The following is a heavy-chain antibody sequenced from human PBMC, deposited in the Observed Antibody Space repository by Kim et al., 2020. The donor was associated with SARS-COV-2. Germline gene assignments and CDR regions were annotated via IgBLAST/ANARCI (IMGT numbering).Heavy chain of an antibody. CDR2: ISSSSSYT. Sequence: GGSLRLSCAASGFTFSDYQMSWIRQAPGKGLEWVSYISSSSSYTNYADSVKGRFTISRDNAKNSLYLQMNSLRAEDTAVYYCARDWGYSSPRFDYWGQGT. CDR1: GFTFSDYQ. CDR3: ARDWGYSSPRFDY. V-gene: IGHV3-11*05. J-gene: IGHJ4*02. D-gene: IGHD6-19*01.